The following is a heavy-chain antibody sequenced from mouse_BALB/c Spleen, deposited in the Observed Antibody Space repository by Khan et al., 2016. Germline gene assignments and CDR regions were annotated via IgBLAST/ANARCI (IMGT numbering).Heavy chain of an antibody. V-gene: IGHV3-2*02. CDR3: TRSPTATRYFDV. J-gene: IGHJ1*01. CDR2: IRYSGST. CDR1: GYSITSDYA. D-gene: IGHD1-2*01. Sequence: ELVESGPGLVKPSQSLSLTCTVTGYSITSDYAWNWIRQFPGNKLEWMGYIRYSGSTTYNPSLKSRISITRDTSKNQFFLQLYSVTTEDTATYYCTRSPTATRYFDVWGAGTTVTVSS.